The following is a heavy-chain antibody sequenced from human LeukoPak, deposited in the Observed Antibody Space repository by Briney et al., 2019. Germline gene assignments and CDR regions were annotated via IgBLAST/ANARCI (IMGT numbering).Heavy chain of an antibody. CDR2: IWYDGDNK. D-gene: IGHD6-13*01. CDR3: ARDGIAAAGQYYCYGMDV. CDR1: GFTFSSYG. Sequence: GGSLRLSCAASGFTFSSYGMHWVRQAPGKGLEWAAVIWYDGDNKYYADSVKGRFTISRDNSKNTLYLQMNSLRAEDTAVYYCARDGIAAAGQYYCYGMDVWGQGTTVTVSS. J-gene: IGHJ6*02. V-gene: IGHV3-33*01.